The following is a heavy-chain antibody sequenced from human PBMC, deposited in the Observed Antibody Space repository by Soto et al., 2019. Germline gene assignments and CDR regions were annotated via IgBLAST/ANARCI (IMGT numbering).Heavy chain of an antibody. CDR1: GDTFSSYT. D-gene: IGHD3-22*01. CDR3: ARLLPYDSSGYVGFDY. V-gene: IGHV1-69*02. J-gene: IGHJ4*02. CDR2: IIPILGIA. Sequence: SLKVSCNTSGDTFSSYTIICVREPPGEGLEWMGRIIPILGIANYAQKFQGRVTITADKSTSTAYMQLSSLRSEDTAVYYCARLLPYDSSGYVGFDYWGQGTLVTVSS.